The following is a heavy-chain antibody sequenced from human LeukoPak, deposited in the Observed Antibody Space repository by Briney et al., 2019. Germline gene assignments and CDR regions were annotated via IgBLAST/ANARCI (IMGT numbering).Heavy chain of an antibody. V-gene: IGHV4-59*01. CDR3: ASGYSYGPPNGY. J-gene: IGHJ4*02. CDR1: GGSISSYY. CDR2: IYYSGST. D-gene: IGHD5-18*01. Sequence: PSETLSLTCTVSGGSISSYYWSWIRQPPGKGLEWIGYIYYSGSTNYNPSLKSRVTISVDTSKNQFSLKLSSVTAVDTAVYYCASGYSYGPPNGYWGQGTLVTVSS.